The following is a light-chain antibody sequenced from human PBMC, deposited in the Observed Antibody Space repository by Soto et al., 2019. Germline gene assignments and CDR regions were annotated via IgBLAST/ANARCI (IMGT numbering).Light chain of an antibody. CDR1: QNVRSN. V-gene: IGKV3D-15*01. CDR2: AAS. CDR3: QQYNDWPRT. J-gene: IGKJ1*01. Sequence: EIVLTQSPGTLSLSPGERATLSCRASQNVRSNYLAWYQQKPGQAPRLLIYAASNRATGIPDRFSGSGSGTEFTLTISSLQSEDFAVYYCQQYNDWPRTFGQGTKVDIK.